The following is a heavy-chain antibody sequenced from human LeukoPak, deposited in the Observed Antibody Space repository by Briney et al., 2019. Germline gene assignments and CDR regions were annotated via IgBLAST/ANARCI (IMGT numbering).Heavy chain of an antibody. V-gene: IGHV3-23*01. Sequence: GGSLRLSCAASGFTFTNYAMTWVRQAPGKGLEWVSSISASGLMTYYADSVKGRFTVSRDNSKNSLYLQMSSLTAADTAVYYCAKDRSIGTYYTFDHWGRGTLVTVSS. J-gene: IGHJ4*02. D-gene: IGHD1-26*01. CDR1: GFTFTNYA. CDR3: AKDRSIGTYYTFDH. CDR2: ISASGLMT.